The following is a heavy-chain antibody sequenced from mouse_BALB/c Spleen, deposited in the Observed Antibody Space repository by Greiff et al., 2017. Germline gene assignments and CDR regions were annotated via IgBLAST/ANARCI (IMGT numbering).Heavy chain of an antibody. CDR3: AREDYGSSHAMDY. CDR1: GYTFTSYT. CDR2: INPSSGYT. J-gene: IGHJ4*01. Sequence: VKLVESGAELARPGASVKMSCKASGYTFTSYTMHWVKQRPGQGLEWIGYINPSSGYTNYNQKFKDKATLTADKSSSTAYMQLSSLTSEDSAVYYCAREDYGSSHAMDYWGQGTSVTVSS. V-gene: IGHV1-4*01. D-gene: IGHD1-1*01.